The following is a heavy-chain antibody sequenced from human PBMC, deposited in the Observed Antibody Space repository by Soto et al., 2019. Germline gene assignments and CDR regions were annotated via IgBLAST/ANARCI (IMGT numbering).Heavy chain of an antibody. Sequence: QVQLVQSGAEVNKPGSSVKVSCTASGGTFSSYAISWVRQAPGQGLEWMGGIIPIFGTANYAQKFQGRVTITAEDYTSTAYIERSSLRSEDTAVYYCARGGGYEGFVDYWGQGTLVTVSS. D-gene: IGHD5-12*01. CDR1: GGTFSSYA. V-gene: IGHV1-69*01. CDR2: IIPIFGTA. CDR3: ARGGGYEGFVDY. J-gene: IGHJ4*02.